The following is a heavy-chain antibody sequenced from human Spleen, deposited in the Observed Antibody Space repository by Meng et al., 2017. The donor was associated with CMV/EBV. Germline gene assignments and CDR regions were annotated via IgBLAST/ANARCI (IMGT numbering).Heavy chain of an antibody. Sequence: QVQLKGSGPGLVKPSETLSLTCTVSGGSISSYYWSWIRQPAGKGLEWIGRIYTSGSTNYNPSLKSRVTISVDTSKNQFSLKLSSVTAADTAVYYCARVDYYGSGSFNWFDPWGQGTLVTVSS. CDR2: IYTSGST. J-gene: IGHJ5*02. V-gene: IGHV4-4*07. D-gene: IGHD3-10*01. CDR1: GGSISSYY. CDR3: ARVDYYGSGSFNWFDP.